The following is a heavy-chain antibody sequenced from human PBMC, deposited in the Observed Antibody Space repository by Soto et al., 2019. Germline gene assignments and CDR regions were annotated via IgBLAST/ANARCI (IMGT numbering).Heavy chain of an antibody. CDR3: ARSQGSSTSLEIYYYYYYGMDV. CDR1: GGTFGSYA. Sequence: QVQLVQSGAEVKKPGSSVKVSCKASGGTFGSYAISWVRQAPGQGLEWMGGIIPTPGTANYAQKFQGRVTIDADESTSTAYMELSSLRSEDTAVYYCARSQGSSTSLEIYYYYYYGMDVWGQGTTVTVSS. V-gene: IGHV1-69*01. CDR2: IIPTPGTA. D-gene: IGHD2-2*01. J-gene: IGHJ6*02.